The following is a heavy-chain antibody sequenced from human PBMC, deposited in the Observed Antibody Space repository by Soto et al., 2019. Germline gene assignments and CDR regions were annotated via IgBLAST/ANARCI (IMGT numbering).Heavy chain of an antibody. V-gene: IGHV3-30-3*01. CDR1: GFTFRSYA. CDR2: ISYDGSNK. J-gene: IGHJ1*01. CDR3: AREGSSSWYGYFQH. Sequence: GGSLRLSGAASGFTFRSYAMHWVRQAPGKGLEWVAVISYDGSNKYYADSVKGRFTISRDNSKNTLYLQMNSLRAEDTAVYYCAREGSSSWYGYFQHWGQGTLVTVSS. D-gene: IGHD6-13*01.